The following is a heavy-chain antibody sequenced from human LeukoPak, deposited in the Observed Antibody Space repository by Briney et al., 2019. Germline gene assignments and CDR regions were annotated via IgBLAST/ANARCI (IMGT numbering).Heavy chain of an antibody. V-gene: IGHV3-74*01. CDR2: ISSDGTDT. CDR1: GFTFSGYW. J-gene: IGHJ4*02. CDR3: VGDILVMGY. Sequence: GGSLRLSCAASGFTFSGYWMHWVRQAPGKGLVWVSGISSDGTDTNYADSVKGRFTISRDNAKNTLYLQRNSLRADDTAVYYCVGDILVMGYWGQGTPVTVSS. D-gene: IGHD2-8*02.